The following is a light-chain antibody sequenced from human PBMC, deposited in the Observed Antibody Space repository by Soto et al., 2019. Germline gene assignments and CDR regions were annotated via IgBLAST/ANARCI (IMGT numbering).Light chain of an antibody. V-gene: IGKV3-20*01. Sequence: EVVLTQSPGTLSLSPGERATLSCRASQSVTSNYLAWYQQKPGRAPRLLIFGAFNRATGIPDRFSGSSSGTDFTLTINGLEPEDFAVSYCQQYDTSPLTFGGGTKVEI. J-gene: IGKJ4*01. CDR3: QQYDTSPLT. CDR2: GAF. CDR1: QSVTSNY.